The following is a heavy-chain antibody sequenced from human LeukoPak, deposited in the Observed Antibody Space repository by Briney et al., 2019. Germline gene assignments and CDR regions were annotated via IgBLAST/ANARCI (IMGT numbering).Heavy chain of an antibody. Sequence: GRSLRLSCAASGFTFSTFGMHWVRQAPGKGLEWVAVIWYDGSNEYYGDSVKGRFTISRDNSKNTLYLQMNSLRAGDTAVYYCARELLGELSIYYYYYYGMDVWGQGTTVTVSS. D-gene: IGHD3-16*02. V-gene: IGHV3-33*01. J-gene: IGHJ6*02. CDR1: GFTFSTFG. CDR3: ARELLGELSIYYYYYYGMDV. CDR2: IWYDGSNE.